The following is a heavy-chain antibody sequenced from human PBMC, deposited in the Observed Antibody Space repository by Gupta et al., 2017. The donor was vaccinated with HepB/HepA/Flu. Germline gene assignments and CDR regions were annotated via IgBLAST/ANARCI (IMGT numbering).Heavy chain of an antibody. Sequence: EVQLVESGGGLVQPGGSLRLSCVVSGFSFSSYEMNWVRQAPGKGLEWVACIRSRGSTIYYADSVKGRFTISRDNAKNSLFLQMNSLRAEDTAVYYCAGGPTLVGVLGADYWGQGTLVTVSS. CDR3: AGGPTLVGVLGADY. CDR1: GFSFSSYE. CDR2: IRSRGSTI. D-gene: IGHD2-15*01. V-gene: IGHV3-48*03. J-gene: IGHJ4*02.